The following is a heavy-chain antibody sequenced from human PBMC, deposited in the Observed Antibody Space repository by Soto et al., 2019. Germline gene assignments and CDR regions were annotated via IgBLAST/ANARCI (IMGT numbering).Heavy chain of an antibody. CDR2: VSHSGRT. D-gene: IGHD3-3*01. J-gene: IGHJ6*02. CDR1: GGSMRGYS. V-gene: IGHV4-59*13. CDR3: ARVAMQNYHDMWSGSTSSALDV. Sequence: SETLSLTXKVSGGSMRGYSWSWIRQTPGEGLEWIGYVSHSGRTDYSPSLKNRVTISLDMSKNHFALHVNSVDPADTAVYYCARVAMQNYHDMWSGSTSSALDVWGQGTTVTVSS.